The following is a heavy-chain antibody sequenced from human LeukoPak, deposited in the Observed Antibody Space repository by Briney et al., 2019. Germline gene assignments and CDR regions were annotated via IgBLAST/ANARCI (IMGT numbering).Heavy chain of an antibody. CDR3: ARWYTDQWHLDF. Sequence: GGSLRLSCAASGFTFSSYTMNWVRQAPGKGLEWVSSISSSSSNIYYADSVKGRFTISRDNAKNSLYLQMTSLRAEDTAVYYCARWYTDQWHLDFWGLGTLVTVSP. CDR2: ISSSSSNI. J-gene: IGHJ4*02. V-gene: IGHV3-21*01. CDR1: GFTFSSYT. D-gene: IGHD6-19*01.